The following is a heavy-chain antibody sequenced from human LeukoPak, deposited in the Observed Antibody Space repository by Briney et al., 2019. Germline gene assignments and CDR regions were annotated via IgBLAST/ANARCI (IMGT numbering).Heavy chain of an antibody. Sequence: SETLSLTCAVCGGSFSGYYWSGIRQPPGKGLEWIGESNHSGSTIYNPSRQSRGTISVDTSKNQFSLNLNYVTAADTAVYYCARGGSSCTNGVCYTVEGVFYPRYFDYWGQGTLVTVSS. D-gene: IGHD2-8*01. CDR1: GGSFSGYY. CDR3: ARGGSSCTNGVCYTVEGVFYPRYFDY. V-gene: IGHV4-34*01. CDR2: SNHSGST. J-gene: IGHJ4*02.